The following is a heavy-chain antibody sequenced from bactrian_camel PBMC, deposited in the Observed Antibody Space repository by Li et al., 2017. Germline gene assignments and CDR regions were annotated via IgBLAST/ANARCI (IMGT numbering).Heavy chain of an antibody. CDR2: IDSKGDT. V-gene: IGHV3S26*01. Sequence: QVQLVESGGGLVQPGGSLTLSCAASGYSYSRDCVGWFRQLPGQEREGVAGIDSKGDTSYLESVKGRFTISEDSTKNILLLQMNNLQHGDTAMYCCASRYDCYDGSWWKVVEPNYWGQGTQVTVS. D-gene: IGHD4*01. CDR3: ASRYDCYDGSWWKVVEPNY. CDR1: GYSYSRDC. J-gene: IGHJ4*01.